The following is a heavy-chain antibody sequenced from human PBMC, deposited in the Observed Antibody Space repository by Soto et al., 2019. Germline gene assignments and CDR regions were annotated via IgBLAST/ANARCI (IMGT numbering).Heavy chain of an antibody. CDR1: GFTFSSYW. CDR2: IDEDGSEY. CDR3: ARTGDGHHDFLDY. Sequence: EVHLEESGGGLVHPGGSLRLSCAASGFTFSSYWMNWVRQAPGKGLEWVANIDEDGSEYNDAESVRGRFTISRDNAKNTLYLQMNSLRAAETAVYYCARTGDGHHDFLDYWGQGILVSVSS. V-gene: IGHV3-7*01. J-gene: IGHJ4*02. D-gene: IGHD1-1*01.